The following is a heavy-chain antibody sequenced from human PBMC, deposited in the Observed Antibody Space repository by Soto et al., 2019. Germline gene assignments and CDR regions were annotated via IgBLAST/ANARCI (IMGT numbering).Heavy chain of an antibody. Sequence: PSETLSLTCAVYGGSFSGYYWSWIRQPPGKGLEWIGEINHSGSTNYNPSLKSRVTISVDTSKNQCSLKLSSVTAADTAVYYCARGRYDSGILTGYYMWFDPWGQGTLVTVSS. J-gene: IGHJ5*02. CDR2: INHSGST. D-gene: IGHD3-9*01. CDR1: GGSFSGYY. V-gene: IGHV4-34*01. CDR3: ARGRYDSGILTGYYMWFDP.